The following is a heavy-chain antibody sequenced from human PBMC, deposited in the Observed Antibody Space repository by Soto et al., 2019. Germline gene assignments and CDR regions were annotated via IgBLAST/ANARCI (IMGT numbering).Heavy chain of an antibody. D-gene: IGHD2-2*02. CDR2: INPNSGGT. J-gene: IGHJ6*02. CDR3: ARRYCSSTSCYNDYYYYGRDV. CDR1: GYTFTGYY. Sequence: ASVKVSCKASGYTFTGYYMHWVRQAPGQGLEWMGWINPNSGGTNYAQKFQGRVTMTRDTSISTAYMELSRLRSDDTAVYYCARRYCSSTSCYNDYYYYGRDVWGRGTTVTVSS. V-gene: IGHV1-2*02.